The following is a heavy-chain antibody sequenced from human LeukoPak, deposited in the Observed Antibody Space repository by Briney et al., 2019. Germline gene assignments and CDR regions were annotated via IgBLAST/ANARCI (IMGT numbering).Heavy chain of an antibody. CDR3: VSAYGGLLDY. Sequence: GGSPRLSCAASGFTFSSYEMNWVRQAPGKGLEWVSYISGSGTTIYYADSVRGRFTISRDNAKNSLYLQMNSLRAEDTAVYYCVSAYGGLLDYWGQGTLVTVSS. D-gene: IGHD3-16*01. CDR1: GFTFSSYE. V-gene: IGHV3-48*03. J-gene: IGHJ4*02. CDR2: ISGSGTTI.